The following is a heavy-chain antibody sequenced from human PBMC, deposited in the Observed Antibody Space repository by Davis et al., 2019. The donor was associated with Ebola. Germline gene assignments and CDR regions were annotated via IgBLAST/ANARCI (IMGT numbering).Heavy chain of an antibody. D-gene: IGHD2-8*01. CDR2: ISSSSSYI. CDR3: VNYCTNGVCYYFDY. Sequence: GESLKISCAASGFTFSSYSMNWVRQAPGKGLEWVSSISSSSSYIYYADSVKGRFTISRDNAKNSLYLQMNSLRAEDTAVYYCVNYCTNGVCYYFDYWGQGTLVTVSS. J-gene: IGHJ4*02. CDR1: GFTFSSYS. V-gene: IGHV3-21*01.